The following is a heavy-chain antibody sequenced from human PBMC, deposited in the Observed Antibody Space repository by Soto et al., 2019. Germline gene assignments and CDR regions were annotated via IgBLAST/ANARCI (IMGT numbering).Heavy chain of an antibody. CDR3: ASGPFRIAAAGPHIPWFDP. CDR2: ISSSSSYI. J-gene: IGHJ5*02. Sequence: EVQLVESGGGLVKPGGSLRLACAASGFTFSSYSMNWVRQAPGKGLEWVSSISSSSSYIYYADSVKGRFNITRDHAKNSLYLQMNSLRAEDTAMYYCASGPFRIAAAGPHIPWFDPWGQGTLVTVSS. CDR1: GFTFSSYS. D-gene: IGHD6-13*01. V-gene: IGHV3-21*03.